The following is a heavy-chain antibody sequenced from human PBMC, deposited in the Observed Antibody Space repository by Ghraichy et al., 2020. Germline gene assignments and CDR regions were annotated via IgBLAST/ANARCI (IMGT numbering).Heavy chain of an antibody. CDR3: AKEGHGWSTEVGPFDI. CDR1: GFIFGSYA. CDR2: VLGGSSHT. V-gene: IGHV3-23*01. Sequence: GEYLNISCEASGFIFGSYAMHWVRQAPGKGLEWVSGVLGGSSHTFYADSLKGRFTISRDNSKNMLYLQMNSLRVDDTAIYFCAKEGHGWSTEVGPFDIWGQGTMVTVS. D-gene: IGHD3-3*01. J-gene: IGHJ3*02.